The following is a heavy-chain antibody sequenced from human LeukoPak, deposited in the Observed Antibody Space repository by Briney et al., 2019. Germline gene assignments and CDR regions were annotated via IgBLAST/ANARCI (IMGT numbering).Heavy chain of an antibody. D-gene: IGHD4-17*01. Sequence: PGGSLRLSCAASGFTFDDYGMSWVRQAPGKGLEWVSGINWNGGSTGYADSVKGRFTISRDNAKNSLYLQMNSLRAEDTALYYCARGGTTVTPRYFQHWGQGTLVTVSS. CDR2: INWNGGST. V-gene: IGHV3-20*04. CDR3: ARGGTTVTPRYFQH. J-gene: IGHJ1*01. CDR1: GFTFDDYG.